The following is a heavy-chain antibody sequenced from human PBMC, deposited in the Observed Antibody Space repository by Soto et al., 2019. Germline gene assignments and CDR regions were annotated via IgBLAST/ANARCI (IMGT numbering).Heavy chain of an antibody. Sequence: GGSLRLSCAASGFTFDDYAMHWVRQAPGKGLEWVSGISWNSGSKGYADSVKGRFTISRDNAKNSLYLQMNSLRAEDTALYYCAKGLSKWTPYYCGMDVWGQGTTVTVSS. CDR1: GFTFDDYA. CDR3: AKGLSKWTPYYCGMDV. V-gene: IGHV3-9*01. J-gene: IGHJ6*02. CDR2: ISWNSGSK. D-gene: IGHD1-26*01.